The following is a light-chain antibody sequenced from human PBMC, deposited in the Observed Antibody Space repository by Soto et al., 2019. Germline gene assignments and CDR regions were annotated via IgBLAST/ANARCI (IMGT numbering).Light chain of an antibody. V-gene: IGLV1-40*01. CDR2: GNI. CDR3: QSYDRSLSGSGV. J-gene: IGLJ2*01. Sequence: QSVLTQPPSVSGAPGQRVTISCTGSSSNIGAGYDVHWYQQLPGTAPKLLIYGNINRPSGVPDRFSGSKSGTSASLAITGLQAEDAADYYCQSYDRSLSGSGVFGGGTKVTVL. CDR1: SSNIGAGYD.